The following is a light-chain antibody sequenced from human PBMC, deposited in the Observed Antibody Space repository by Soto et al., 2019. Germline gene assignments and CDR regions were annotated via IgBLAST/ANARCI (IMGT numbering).Light chain of an antibody. V-gene: IGKV3-20*01. CDR3: QQYDTSPPRT. Sequence: EIVLTQSPGTLSLSPGERATLSCRASQSVSSNYLAWYQQKPGQAPRLLIYGASSRATGIPDRFSGSGSGTDFTLTISRLESEDFAVYYCQQYDTSPPRTFGQGTKVEIK. CDR2: GAS. CDR1: QSVSSNY. J-gene: IGKJ1*01.